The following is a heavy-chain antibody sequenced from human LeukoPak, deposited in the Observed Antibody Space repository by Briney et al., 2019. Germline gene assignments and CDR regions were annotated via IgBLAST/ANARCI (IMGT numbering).Heavy chain of an antibody. D-gene: IGHD6-19*01. V-gene: IGHV3-21*04. J-gene: IGHJ4*02. Sequence: KAGGSLRLSCAASGFTFSSYSMNWVRQAPGKGLEWVSSISSSSSYIYYADSVTGRFTISRDNSKNTLYLQMNSLRAEDTAVYYCAQKGSGWYRYWGQGTLVTVSS. CDR2: ISSSSSYI. CDR1: GFTFSSYS. CDR3: AQKGSGWYRY.